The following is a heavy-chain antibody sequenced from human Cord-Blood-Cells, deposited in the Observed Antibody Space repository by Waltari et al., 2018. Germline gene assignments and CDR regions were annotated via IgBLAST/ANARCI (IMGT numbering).Heavy chain of an antibody. CDR3: ARAAPEYYYYYGMDV. CDR1: GFTFSSYA. J-gene: IGHJ6*02. V-gene: IGHV3-30*04. Sequence: QVQLVESGGGVVQPGRSLRLSCAASGFTFSSYAMHWVRQAPGKGLEWVGVISYDGSNKYYADSVKGRFTISRDNSKNTLYLQMNSLRAEDTAVYYCARAAPEYYYYYGMDVWGQGTTVTVSS. CDR2: ISYDGSNK.